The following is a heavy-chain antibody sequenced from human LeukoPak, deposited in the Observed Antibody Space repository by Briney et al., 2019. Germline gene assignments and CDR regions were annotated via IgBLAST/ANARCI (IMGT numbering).Heavy chain of an antibody. V-gene: IGHV3-74*01. Sequence: GGSLRLSCVASGFTFKNSWMHWVRQVPGKGLVWVSRMDADGSNTHYVDSVKGRFTISRDNAKNTLYLQMNCLRVEDTAVYYCVRGGWYLYDALDIWGQGTLVTVSS. D-gene: IGHD6-19*01. J-gene: IGHJ3*02. CDR3: VRGGWYLYDALDI. CDR2: MDADGSNT. CDR1: GFTFKNSW.